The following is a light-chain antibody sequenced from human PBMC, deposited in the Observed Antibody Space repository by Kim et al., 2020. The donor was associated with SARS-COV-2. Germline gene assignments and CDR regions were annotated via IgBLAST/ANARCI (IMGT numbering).Light chain of an antibody. V-gene: IGLV3-1*01. CDR2: QDT. Sequence: SYELTQPPSVSVSPGQTASITCSGDELGDKYVCWYQQKSGQSPVLIIYQDTKRPLGIPERFSGSNSGNTATLTISGTQAMDEADYYCQAWDSSTEVFGGGTQLTVL. J-gene: IGLJ2*01. CDR1: ELGDKY. CDR3: QAWDSSTEV.